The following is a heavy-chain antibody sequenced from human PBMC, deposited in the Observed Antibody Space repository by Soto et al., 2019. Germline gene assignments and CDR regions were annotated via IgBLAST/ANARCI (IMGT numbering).Heavy chain of an antibody. J-gene: IGHJ4*02. CDR1: GGTFSSYA. D-gene: IGHD3-10*01. CDR3: ARGLGEGLLFDY. CDR2: SIPIFGTA. Sequence: QVQLVQSGAEVKKPGSSVKVSCKASGGTFSSYAISWVRQAPGQGLEWLGGSIPIFGTANYAQKFQGSVTITAEESKSTAFMELSSLRSEDTAVYYCARGLGEGLLFDYWGQGTLVTVSS. V-gene: IGHV1-69*01.